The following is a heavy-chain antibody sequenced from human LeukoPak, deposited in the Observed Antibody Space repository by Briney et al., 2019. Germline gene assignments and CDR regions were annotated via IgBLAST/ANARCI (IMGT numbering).Heavy chain of an antibody. CDR1: GYTLTELS. J-gene: IGHJ4*02. D-gene: IGHD3-22*01. CDR2: FDPEDGET. V-gene: IGHV1-24*01. Sequence: ASVKVSCKVSGYTLTELSMHWVRQAPGKGLEWMGGFDPEDGETIYAQKFQGRVTMTEDTSTDTAYMELSSLGSEDTAVYYCATGLDSSGYPMYYFDYWGQGTLVTVSS. CDR3: ATGLDSSGYPMYYFDY.